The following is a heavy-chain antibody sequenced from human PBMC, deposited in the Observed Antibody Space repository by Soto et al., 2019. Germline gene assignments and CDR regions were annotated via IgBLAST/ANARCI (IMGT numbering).Heavy chain of an antibody. CDR3: AKEGGGGTAMVTSYFDY. CDR1: GITFSNYA. V-gene: IGHV3-23*01. J-gene: IGHJ4*02. D-gene: IGHD5-18*01. Sequence: EVQLLESGGGLVQPGGSLRVSCAASGITFSNYALSWVRQAPGKGLEWVSGISGSGTGTYYADSVKGRFTISRDNSKSTVYLHMNSLRADDTAIYYCAKEGGGGTAMVTSYFDYWGQGTLVTVSS. CDR2: ISGSGTGT.